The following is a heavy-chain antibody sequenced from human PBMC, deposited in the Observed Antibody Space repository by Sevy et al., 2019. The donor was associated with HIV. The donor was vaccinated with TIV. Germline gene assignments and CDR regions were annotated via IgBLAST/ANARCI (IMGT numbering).Heavy chain of an antibody. V-gene: IGHV1-24*01. CDR1: GDTLNVLS. Sequence: ASVKVSCKVSGDTLNVLSMHWVRQAPGKGLEWMATFDPEDDETFYAQKFQGRVTLTEDTSTGTAYMGLSSLRSKDTALYFCATTKDYYDSSGYPFDDWGQGTLVTVSS. D-gene: IGHD3-22*01. CDR3: ATTKDYYDSSGYPFDD. CDR2: FDPEDDET. J-gene: IGHJ4*02.